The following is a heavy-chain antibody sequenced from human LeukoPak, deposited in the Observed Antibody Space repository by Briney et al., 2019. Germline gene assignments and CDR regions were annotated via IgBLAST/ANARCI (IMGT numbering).Heavy chain of an antibody. CDR1: GGSISSYY. J-gene: IGHJ5*02. CDR3: AREPQYCTNGVCYSVGP. CDR2: IFYSGST. V-gene: IGHV4-59*01. D-gene: IGHD2-8*01. Sequence: SETLSLTCTVSGGSISSYYRSWIRQPPAQGLGWIGYIFYSGSTNYNPSLKSRVAISVDTSKNQFSLKLSSVTAADTAVYYCAREPQYCTNGVCYSVGPWGQGTLVTVCS.